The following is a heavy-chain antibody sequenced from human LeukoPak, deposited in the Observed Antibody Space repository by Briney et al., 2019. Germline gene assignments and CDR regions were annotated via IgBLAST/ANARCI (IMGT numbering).Heavy chain of an antibody. J-gene: IGHJ5*02. D-gene: IGHD3-16*01. CDR3: AKGWGSLANWFDP. V-gene: IGHV4-61*02. Sequence: SQTLSLTCTVSGGSISSGNYYWTWIRQPAGKGLEWIGRIYTSGSTNYNPSLKSRVSISINTSKNQFSLKLSSVTAADTAVYYCAKGWGSLANWFDPWGQGTLVTVSS. CDR1: GGSISSGNYY. CDR2: IYTSGST.